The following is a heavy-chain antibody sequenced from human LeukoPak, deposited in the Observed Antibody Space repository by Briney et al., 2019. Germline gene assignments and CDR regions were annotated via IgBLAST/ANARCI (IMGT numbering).Heavy chain of an antibody. Sequence: GASVKVSCKASGYTFTGYYMHWERQAPGQRLEWMGRINPNSGGTNYAQKFQGRVTMTRDTSISTAYMELSRLRSDDTAVYYCARGPIVLMVYAIPHFDYWGQRTLVTVSS. CDR1: GYTFTGYY. CDR2: INPNSGGT. J-gene: IGHJ4*02. CDR3: ARGPIVLMVYAIPHFDY. D-gene: IGHD2-8*01. V-gene: IGHV1-2*06.